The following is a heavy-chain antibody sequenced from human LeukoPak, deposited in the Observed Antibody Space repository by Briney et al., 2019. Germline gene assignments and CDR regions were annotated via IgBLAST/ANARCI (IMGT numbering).Heavy chain of an antibody. V-gene: IGHV4-59*12. Sequence: SETLSLTCTVSGGSISSYYWSWIRQPPGKGLEWIGYIYYSGSTNYNPSLKSRVTISVDTSKNQFSLQLNSVTPEDTAVYYCARDRVGATTLDYWGQGTLVTVSS. CDR1: GGSISSYY. J-gene: IGHJ4*02. CDR3: ARDRVGATTLDY. D-gene: IGHD1-26*01. CDR2: IYYSGST.